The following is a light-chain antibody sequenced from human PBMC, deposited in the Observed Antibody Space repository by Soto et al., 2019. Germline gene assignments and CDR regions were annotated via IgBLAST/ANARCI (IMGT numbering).Light chain of an antibody. CDR2: DAS. Sequence: EVVLTQSPATLSLSPGEVATLSCRASQGVSSYLAWYQQKPGQAPRLLIYDASNRATGIPARFSGSGSGTDFTLTISSLEPEDFAVYYCQQYVKSPLTFGQGTRLEIK. V-gene: IGKV3-11*01. CDR1: QGVSSY. CDR3: QQYVKSPLT. J-gene: IGKJ5*01.